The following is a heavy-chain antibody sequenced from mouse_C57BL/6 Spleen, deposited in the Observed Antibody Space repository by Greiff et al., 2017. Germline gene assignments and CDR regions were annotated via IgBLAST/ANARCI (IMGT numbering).Heavy chain of an antibody. Sequence: QVQLQQPGAELVKPGASVTLSCKASGYTLTSFWMHWVKQRPGHGLEWIGMIHPNSGGTTYNVKFRSKDTLTVDKSSSTAYMHLSSLTAEDAAVYNEARHTTLVDYLYFDDWGTGTTVSVSS. V-gene: IGHV1-64*01. J-gene: IGHJ1*03. CDR3: ARHTTLVDYLYFDD. CDR2: IHPNSGGT. CDR1: GYTLTSFW. D-gene: IGHD1-1*01.